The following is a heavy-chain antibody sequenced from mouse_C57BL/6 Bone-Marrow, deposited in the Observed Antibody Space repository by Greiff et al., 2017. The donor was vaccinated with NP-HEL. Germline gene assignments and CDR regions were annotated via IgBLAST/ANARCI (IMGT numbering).Heavy chain of an antibody. CDR2: IYPGSGNT. V-gene: IGHV1-76*01. D-gene: IGHD2-4*01. Sequence: QVQLQQSGAELVRPGASVKLSCKASGYTFTDYYINWVKQRPGQGLEWIARIYPGSGNTYYNEKFKGKATLTAEKSSSTAYMQLSSLTSEDSAVYFCAGLRENYAMDYWGQGTSVTVSS. J-gene: IGHJ4*01. CDR3: AGLRENYAMDY. CDR1: GYTFTDYY.